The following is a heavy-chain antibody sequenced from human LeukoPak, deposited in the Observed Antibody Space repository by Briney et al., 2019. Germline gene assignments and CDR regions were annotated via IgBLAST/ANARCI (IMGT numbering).Heavy chain of an antibody. CDR3: ARVRGSYHFDY. Sequence: GGSLRLSCAASGFTFSGYSMNWVRQAPGKGLEWVSHITSSSSAIYYADSVKGRFTISRDNAKNSLYLQMNSLRAEDTAVYYCARVRGSYHFDYWGQGTLVTVSS. CDR1: GFTFSGYS. V-gene: IGHV3-48*01. CDR2: ITSSSSAI. D-gene: IGHD1-26*01. J-gene: IGHJ4*02.